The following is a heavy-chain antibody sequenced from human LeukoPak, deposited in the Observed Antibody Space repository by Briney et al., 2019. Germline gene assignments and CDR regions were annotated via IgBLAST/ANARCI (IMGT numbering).Heavy chain of an antibody. CDR2: ISSSSSYI. Sequence: PGGSLRLSCVASGFTFSSYSMNWVRQAPGKGLEWVSSISSSSSYIYYADSVKGRFTISRDNVKNSLYLQMNSLRAEDTAVYYCARGGGAYSYGPMFDYWGQGTLVTVSS. D-gene: IGHD5-18*01. J-gene: IGHJ4*02. CDR3: ARGGGAYSYGPMFDY. V-gene: IGHV3-21*01. CDR1: GFTFSSYS.